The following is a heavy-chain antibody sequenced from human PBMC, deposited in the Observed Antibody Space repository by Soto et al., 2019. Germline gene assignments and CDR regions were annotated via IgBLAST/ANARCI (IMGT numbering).Heavy chain of an antibody. D-gene: IGHD2-2*01. V-gene: IGHV1-69*12. Sequence: QVQLVQSGAEVKKPGSSVKVSCKASGGTFSSYAISWVRQAPGQGLEWMGGFIPIFGTANYAQKVQGRVTIPADESTSTAYMELSSLRSEDTAVYYCARHVPAAGYYYGMDVWGQGTTVTVSS. CDR1: GGTFSSYA. CDR3: ARHVPAAGYYYGMDV. J-gene: IGHJ6*02. CDR2: FIPIFGTA.